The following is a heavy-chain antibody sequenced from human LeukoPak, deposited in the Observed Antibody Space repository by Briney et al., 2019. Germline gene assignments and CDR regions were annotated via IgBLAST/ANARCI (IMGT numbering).Heavy chain of an antibody. CDR3: ARGEQQLEDYYFDY. J-gene: IGHJ4*02. CDR1: GYTFTGYY. CDR2: INPNSGGT. V-gene: IGHV1-2*02. D-gene: IGHD6-13*01. Sequence: ASVKVSCKPSGYTFTGYYMHWVRQAPGQGLEWMGWINPNSGGTNYAQKFQGRVTMTRDTSISTAYMELSRLRSDDTVVYYCARGEQQLEDYYFDYWGQGTLVTVSS.